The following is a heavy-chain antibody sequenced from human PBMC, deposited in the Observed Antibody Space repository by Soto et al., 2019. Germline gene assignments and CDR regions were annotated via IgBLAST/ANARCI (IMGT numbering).Heavy chain of an antibody. CDR2: IYYSGST. Sequence: QLQLQESGPGLVKPSETLSLTCTVSGGSISSSSYYWGWIRQPPGKGLEWIGSIYYSGSTYYNPSLKRRVTISVETFKNQFSLKLSSGAAGGTAVYYCASSGIAAAGTDRWGQGTLVTVSS. J-gene: IGHJ4*02. CDR3: ASSGIAAAGTDR. CDR1: GGSISSSSYY. V-gene: IGHV4-39*01. D-gene: IGHD6-13*01.